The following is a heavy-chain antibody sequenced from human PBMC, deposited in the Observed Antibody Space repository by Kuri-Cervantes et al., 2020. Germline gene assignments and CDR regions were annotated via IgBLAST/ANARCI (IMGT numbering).Heavy chain of an antibody. CDR1: GFTVSSNY. V-gene: IGHV3-15*01. D-gene: IGHD2-2*01. Sequence: GESLKISCAASGFTVSSNYMSWVRQAPGKGLEWVGRIKSKTDGGTTDYAAPVKGRFTISRDDSKNTLYLQMNSLKTEDTAVYYCTTQPVPAAPFDYWGQGTLVTVSS. J-gene: IGHJ4*02. CDR3: TTQPVPAAPFDY. CDR2: IKSKTDGGTT.